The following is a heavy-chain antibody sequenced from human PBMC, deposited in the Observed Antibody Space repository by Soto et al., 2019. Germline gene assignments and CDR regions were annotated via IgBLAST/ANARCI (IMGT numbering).Heavy chain of an antibody. CDR2: IYHSGRT. CDR3: ARWVEVSLDYFDS. J-gene: IGHJ4*02. V-gene: IGHV4-31*03. Sequence: SETLSLTCTVSGGSISYGYYYWSWVRQNPGKGLEWIGHIYHSGRTYYNPSLKSRVTISVDTSKNQFSLNLSSVTAADTAVYYCARWVEVSLDYFDSWGQGTPVTVSS. D-gene: IGHD2-15*01. CDR1: GGSISYGYYY.